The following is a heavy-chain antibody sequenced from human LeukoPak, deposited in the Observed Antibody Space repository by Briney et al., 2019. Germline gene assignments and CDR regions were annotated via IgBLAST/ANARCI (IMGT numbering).Heavy chain of an antibody. J-gene: IGHJ4*02. CDR2: IKTDGSST. V-gene: IGHV3-74*01. D-gene: IGHD3-10*01. CDR1: GFTFSSYW. CDR3: AKDHGITMVRGVIIRNSHFDY. Sequence: GGSLRLSCAAAGFTFSSYWMHWVRQAPGKGLVWVSHIKTDGSSTNYAESVKGRFTISRDNSKNTLYLQMNSLRAEDTAVYYCAKDHGITMVRGVIIRNSHFDYWGQGTLVTVSS.